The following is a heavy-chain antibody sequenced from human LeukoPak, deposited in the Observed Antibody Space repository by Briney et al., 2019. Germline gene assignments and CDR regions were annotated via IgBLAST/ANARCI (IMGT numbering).Heavy chain of an antibody. D-gene: IGHD6-13*01. J-gene: IGHJ4*02. V-gene: IGHV1-46*01. CDR3: ARSVDRYSSSWRT. Sequence: ASVKVSCKASGYTFTSYYMHWVRQAPGQGLEWMGIINPSGGSTSYAQKFQGRVTMTRNTSISTAYMELSSLRSEDTAVYYCARSVDRYSSSWRTWGQGTLVTVSS. CDR1: GYTFTSYY. CDR2: INPSGGST.